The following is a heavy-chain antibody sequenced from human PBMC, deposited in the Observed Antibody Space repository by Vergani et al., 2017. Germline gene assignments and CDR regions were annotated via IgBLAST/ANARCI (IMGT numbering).Heavy chain of an antibody. CDR2: IYYSGST. V-gene: IGHV4-59*11. J-gene: IGHJ4*02. Sequence: QVQLQQWGAGLLKPSETLSLTCAVSGGSISSHYWSWIRQPPGKGLEWIGYIYYSGSTNYNPSLKSRVTISVDTSKNQFSLKLSSVTAADTAVYYCAAYNGYSPYWGQGTLVTVSS. CDR3: AAYNGYSPY. CDR1: GGSISSHY. D-gene: IGHD5-12*01.